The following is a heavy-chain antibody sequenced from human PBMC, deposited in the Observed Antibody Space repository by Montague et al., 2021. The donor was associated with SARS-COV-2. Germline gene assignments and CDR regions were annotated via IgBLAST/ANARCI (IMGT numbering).Heavy chain of an antibody. D-gene: IGHD2-2*01. Sequence: SETLSLTCTASGGSVSGTSYYWAWIRQPPGKGLEWIVNIHHSGTTFYNLSLKGRVTISVDTSKNEVSLKLSSVTAADTAVYYCARQGGPAGKHWFDPWGQGTLVTVSS. CDR1: GGSVSGTSYY. CDR2: IHHSGTT. CDR3: ARQGGPAGKHWFDP. J-gene: IGHJ5*02. V-gene: IGHV4-39*01.